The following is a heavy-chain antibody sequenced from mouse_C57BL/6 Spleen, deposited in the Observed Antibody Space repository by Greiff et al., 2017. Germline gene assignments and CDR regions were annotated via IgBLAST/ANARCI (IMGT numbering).Heavy chain of an antibody. J-gene: IGHJ2*01. V-gene: IGHV1-61*01. Sequence: VQLQQPGAELVRPGSSVKLSCKASGYTFTSYWMDWVKQRPGQGLEWIGNIYPSDSETHYNQKFKDKATLTVDKSSSTAYMQLSSLTSEDSAVYYCARFNYYGSSHDYWGQGTTLTVSS. CDR3: ARFNYYGSSHDY. CDR2: IYPSDSET. D-gene: IGHD1-1*01. CDR1: GYTFTSYW.